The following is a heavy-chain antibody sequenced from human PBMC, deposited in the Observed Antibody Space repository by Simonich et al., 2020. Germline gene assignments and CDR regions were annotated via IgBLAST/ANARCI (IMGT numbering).Heavy chain of an antibody. CDR2: IIPILGIA. Sequence: QVQLVQSGAEVKKPGSSVKVSCKASGGTFSSYAISWVLQAPGQGLEWKGGIIPILGIANDAQKVQGRITMTRDTSISTAYMELSRLRSDDTAVYYCYSYNWNHFDYWGQGTLVTVSS. CDR1: GGTFSSYA. CDR3: YSYNWNHFDY. V-gene: IGHV1-69*10. J-gene: IGHJ4*02. D-gene: IGHD1-20*01.